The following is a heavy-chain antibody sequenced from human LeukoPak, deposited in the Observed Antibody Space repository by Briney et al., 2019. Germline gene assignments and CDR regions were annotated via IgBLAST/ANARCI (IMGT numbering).Heavy chain of an antibody. D-gene: IGHD2/OR15-2a*01. CDR1: GFTFSSYQ. V-gene: IGHV3-48*03. CDR2: ITSTGTTI. J-gene: IGHJ4*02. CDR3: ARVRFSRYFDY. Sequence: GGSLRLSCAASGFTFSSYQMTWARQAPGKGLQWVSYITSTGTTIHHADSVKGRFTISRDNANNSLFLQMNSLRAEDTAVYYCARVRFSRYFDYWGQGTLVTVSS.